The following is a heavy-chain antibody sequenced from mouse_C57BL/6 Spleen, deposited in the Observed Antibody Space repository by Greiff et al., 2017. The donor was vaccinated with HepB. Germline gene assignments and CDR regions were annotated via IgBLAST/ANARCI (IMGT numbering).Heavy chain of an antibody. J-gene: IGHJ2*01. D-gene: IGHD4-1*02. Sequence: VQLQQSGAELVMPGASVKLSCKASGYTFTSYWMHWVKQRPGQGLEWIGEIDPSDSYTNYNQKFKGKSTLTVDKSSSTAYMQLSSLTSEDSAVYYSARGSQLGYFDYWGQGTTLTVSS. CDR1: GYTFTSYW. V-gene: IGHV1-69*01. CDR2: IDPSDSYT. CDR3: ARGSQLGYFDY.